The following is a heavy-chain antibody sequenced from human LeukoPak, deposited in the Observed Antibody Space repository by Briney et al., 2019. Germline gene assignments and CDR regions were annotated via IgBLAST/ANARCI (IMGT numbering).Heavy chain of an antibody. J-gene: IGHJ4*02. D-gene: IGHD5-18*01. CDR2: IIPIFGTA. Sequence: ASVKVSCKASGGTFSSYAISWVRQAPGQGLEWMGRIIPIFGTANYAQKFQGRVTITTDESTSTAYMELSSLRSEDTAVYYCAINVDTAMVLFDYWGQGTLVTVSS. CDR3: AINVDTAMVLFDY. CDR1: GGTFSSYA. V-gene: IGHV1-69*05.